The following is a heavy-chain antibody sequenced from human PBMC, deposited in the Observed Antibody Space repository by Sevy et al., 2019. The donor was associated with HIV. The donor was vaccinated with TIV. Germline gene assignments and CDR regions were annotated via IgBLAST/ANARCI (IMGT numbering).Heavy chain of an antibody. CDR1: GGSISSSSYY. D-gene: IGHD2-15*01. Sequence: SETLSLTCTVSGGSISSSSYYWGWIRQPPGKGLEWIGSIYYSGSTYYNPSLKSRVTISVDTAKNQFSLRLSSVTAADMDVYYCGRHGFDAIIRSGYWSGGSCYGWFDPWGQGTLVTVSS. J-gene: IGHJ5*02. CDR2: IYYSGST. CDR3: GRHGFDAIIRSGYWSGGSCYGWFDP. V-gene: IGHV4-39*01.